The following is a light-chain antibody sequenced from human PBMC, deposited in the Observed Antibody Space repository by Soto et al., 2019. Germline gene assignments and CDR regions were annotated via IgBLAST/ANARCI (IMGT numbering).Light chain of an antibody. V-gene: IGKV3-20*01. CDR2: GAS. J-gene: IGKJ5*01. Sequence: EIVLTQSPGTLSLSPGERATLSCRASQSVGSYLAWYQQKPSQAPRLLIYGASTRAAGIPDRFSGSGSGTDFTLTITRLEPEDSAVYFCQQYTGPPTTFGQGTRLEIK. CDR1: QSVGSY. CDR3: QQYTGPPTT.